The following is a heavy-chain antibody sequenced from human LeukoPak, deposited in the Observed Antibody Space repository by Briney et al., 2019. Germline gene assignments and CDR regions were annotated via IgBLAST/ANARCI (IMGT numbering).Heavy chain of an antibody. CDR3: ARYVVYGSGKYYFDY. CDR2: INYSGST. V-gene: IGHV4-39*01. Sequence: SETLSLTCTVSGGSVSSTTYFWSWIRQPPGKGLEWIASINYSGSTYYNPSLKSRVTISVDASENQFSLKLSSVTAADTAVYYCARYVVYGSGKYYFDYWGQGTLVTVSS. J-gene: IGHJ4*02. D-gene: IGHD3-10*01. CDR1: GGSVSSTTYF.